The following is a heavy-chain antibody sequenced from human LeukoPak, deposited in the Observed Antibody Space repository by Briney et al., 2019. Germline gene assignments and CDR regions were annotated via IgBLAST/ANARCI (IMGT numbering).Heavy chain of an antibody. V-gene: IGHV3-21*01. CDR2: ISSSSSYI. CDR3: ARVLAVSNPYYYYGMDV. J-gene: IGHJ6*02. D-gene: IGHD6-25*01. Sequence: GGSLRLSCAASGFTFSSYSMNWVRQAPGKGLEWVSSISSSSSYIYYADSVKGRFTISRDNSKNTLYLQMNSLRAEDTAVYYCARVLAVSNPYYYYGMDVWGQGTTVTVSS. CDR1: GFTFSSYS.